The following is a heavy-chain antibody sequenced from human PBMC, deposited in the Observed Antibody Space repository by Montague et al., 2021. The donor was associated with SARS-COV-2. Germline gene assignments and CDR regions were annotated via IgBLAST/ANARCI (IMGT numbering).Heavy chain of an antibody. Sequence: TLSLTCTVSGGSISSGGYYWSWIRQHPGKGLEWIGYIYYSGSTYYNPSLKSRVTISVDTSKNQFSLNLTSVTAADTAVYYCARAVETTVVTHFDYWGQGTLVTVSS. V-gene: IGHV4-31*03. CDR1: GGSISSGGYY. D-gene: IGHD4-23*01. J-gene: IGHJ4*02. CDR3: ARAVETTVVTHFDY. CDR2: IYYSGST.